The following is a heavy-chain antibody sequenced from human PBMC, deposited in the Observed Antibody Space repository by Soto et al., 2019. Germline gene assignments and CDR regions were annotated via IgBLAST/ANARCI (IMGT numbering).Heavy chain of an antibody. V-gene: IGHV4-61*01. CDR1: GGSVSSGSYY. D-gene: IGHD3-3*01. CDR3: ARITIFGVVITDYYYGMDV. J-gene: IGHJ6*02. CDR2: IYYSGNT. Sequence: PSETLSLTCTVSGGSVSSGSYYWSWIRQPPGKGLEWIGYIYYSGNTNYNPSLKSRVTISVDTSKNQFSLKLSSVTAADTAVYYCARITIFGVVITDYYYGMDVWGQGTTVTVSS.